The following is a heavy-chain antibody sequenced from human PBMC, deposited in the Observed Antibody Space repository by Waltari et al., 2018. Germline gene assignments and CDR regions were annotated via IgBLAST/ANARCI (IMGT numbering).Heavy chain of an antibody. CDR3: ARGRIPAASCFDP. CDR1: GGSISSGPYW. D-gene: IGHD2-2*01. Sequence: QVQLQESGPGLVKPSQTLSLTCTVSGGSISSGPYWWAWIRQPGGKGLELIGRVYTNGGTDYNPALESRVTVSMDTTKNQVSLRLTSVTAADTAVYYCARGRIPAASCFDPWGQGTLVTVSS. J-gene: IGHJ5*02. CDR2: VYTNGGT. V-gene: IGHV4-61*02.